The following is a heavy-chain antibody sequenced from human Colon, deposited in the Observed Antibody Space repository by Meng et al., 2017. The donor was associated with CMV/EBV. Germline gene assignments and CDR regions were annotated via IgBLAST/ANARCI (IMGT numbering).Heavy chain of an antibody. V-gene: IGHV4-38-2*02. CDR3: ARDGPYFDSSGPFDP. Sequence: SETLSLTCTVSNYSISSGSYWGWIRQPPGKGLVWIGSIYRDGATNYSPSLKSRVTISFATSKNQFSLRLSSVTAADTAVYYCARDGPYFDSSGPFDPWGQGTLVTVSS. D-gene: IGHD3-22*01. J-gene: IGHJ5*02. CDR2: IYRDGAT. CDR1: NYSISSGSY.